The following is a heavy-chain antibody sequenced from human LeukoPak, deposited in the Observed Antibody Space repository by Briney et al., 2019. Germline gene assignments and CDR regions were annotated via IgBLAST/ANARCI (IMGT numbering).Heavy chain of an antibody. J-gene: IGHJ5*02. CDR1: GGSISSGGYS. CDR3: ASVSRYFDWFREINWFDP. CDR2: IYYSGST. D-gene: IGHD3-9*01. V-gene: IGHV4-30-2*01. Sequence: SETLSLTCAVSGGSISSGGYSWSWIRQPPGKGLEWSGYIYYSGSTYYNPSLKSRVTISVDRSKNQFALKLSSVTAADTAVYSCASVSRYFDWFREINWFDPWGQGTLVTVSS.